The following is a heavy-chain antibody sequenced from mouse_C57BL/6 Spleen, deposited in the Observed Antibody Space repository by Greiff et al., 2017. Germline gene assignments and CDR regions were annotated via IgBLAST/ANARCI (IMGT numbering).Heavy chain of an antibody. CDR2: IYPGDGDT. Sequence: VQLQQPGAELVKPGASVKVSCKASGYAFSSSWMNWVKQRPGKGLEWIGRIYPGDGDTNYNGKFKGKATLTADKSSSTAYMQLSSLTSEDSAVYFCAREGLPDYWGQGTTLTVSS. CDR1: GYAFSSSW. CDR3: AREGLPDY. V-gene: IGHV1-82*01. J-gene: IGHJ2*01.